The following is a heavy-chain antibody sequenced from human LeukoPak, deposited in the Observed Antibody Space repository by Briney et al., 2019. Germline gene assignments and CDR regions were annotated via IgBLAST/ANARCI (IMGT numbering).Heavy chain of an antibody. D-gene: IGHD6-13*01. V-gene: IGHV4-34*01. Sequence: SETLSLTCAVHGGSFSGYYWSWIRQPPGKGLEWIGEINHSGSTNYNPSLKSRVTISVDTSKNQFSLKLSSVTAADTAVYYCARGRSWYGGVWFDPWGQGTLVTVPS. CDR2: INHSGST. CDR1: GGSFSGYY. CDR3: ARGRSWYGGVWFDP. J-gene: IGHJ5*02.